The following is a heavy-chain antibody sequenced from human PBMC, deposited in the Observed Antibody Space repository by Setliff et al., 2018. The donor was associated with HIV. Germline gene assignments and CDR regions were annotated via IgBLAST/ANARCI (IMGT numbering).Heavy chain of an antibody. V-gene: IGHV1-69*13. CDR1: GYPFSTYF. J-gene: IGHJ4*02. CDR2: IIPIAKSP. CDR3: ARGPLYGYDRGYFDY. D-gene: IGHD5-12*01. Sequence: SVKVSCKASGYPFSTYFMNWVRQAPGQGPEWMGGIIPIAKSPNYAQKFQDRVTITADESTRTAYMELSNLRSEDTALYYCARGPLYGYDRGYFDYWGQGTLVTVSS.